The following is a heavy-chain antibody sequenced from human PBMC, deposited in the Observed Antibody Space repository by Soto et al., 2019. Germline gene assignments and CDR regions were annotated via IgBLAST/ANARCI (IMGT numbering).Heavy chain of an antibody. V-gene: IGHV1-8*01. CDR2: MNPNSGNT. J-gene: IGHJ6*02. CDR3: ARWPDGYYYYGMDD. Sequence: QVQLVQSGAEVKKPGASVKVSCKASGYTFTSYDINWVRQATGQGLEWMGWMNPNSGNTGYAQKFQGRVTMTRNTSISTAYMELGSLRSEDTAVYYCARWPDGYYYYGMDDWGQGTTVTVSS. CDR1: GYTFTSYD.